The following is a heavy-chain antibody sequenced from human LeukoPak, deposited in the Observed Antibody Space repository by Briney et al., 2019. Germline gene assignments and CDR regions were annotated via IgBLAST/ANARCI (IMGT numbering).Heavy chain of an antibody. CDR1: GGSISSYY. CDR3: ARGPTYLFNINWFDP. V-gene: IGHV4-59*01. CDR2: IYYSGST. J-gene: IGHJ5*02. Sequence: PSETLSLTCTVSGGSISSYYWSWLRQPPGKGLEWIGYIYYSGSTNYNPSLKSRVTISVDTSKNQFSLKLSSVTAADTAVYYCARGPTYLFNINWFDPWGQGTLVTVSS. D-gene: IGHD2/OR15-2a*01.